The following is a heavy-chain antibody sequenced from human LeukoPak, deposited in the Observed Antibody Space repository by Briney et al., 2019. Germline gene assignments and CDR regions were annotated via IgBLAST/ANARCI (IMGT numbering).Heavy chain of an antibody. J-gene: IGHJ4*02. D-gene: IGHD3-3*01. Sequence: ASVKVSCKAPGDAFTNYWFHCVRQTPRHGLEWMGIVDPSVATPTYAERFQGRVTMTRDASTGTVYMELRSLKGEDTAVYYCARSRLRFLQWDYWGQGTVVTVSS. CDR2: VDPSVATP. CDR3: ARSRLRFLQWDY. CDR1: GDAFTNYW. V-gene: IGHV1-46*01.